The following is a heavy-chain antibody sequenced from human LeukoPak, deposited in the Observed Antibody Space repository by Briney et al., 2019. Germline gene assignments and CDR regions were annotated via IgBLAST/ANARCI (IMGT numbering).Heavy chain of an antibody. Sequence: GGSLRLSCAASGFTFSSYDMHWVRQATGKGLEWVSAIGTAGDTYYPGSVKGRFTISRENAKNSLYLQMNSLRAGDTAVYYCARAMVRGVKSPFDYWGQGTLVTVSS. V-gene: IGHV3-13*01. J-gene: IGHJ4*02. CDR2: IGTAGDT. D-gene: IGHD3-10*01. CDR3: ARAMVRGVKSPFDY. CDR1: GFTFSSYD.